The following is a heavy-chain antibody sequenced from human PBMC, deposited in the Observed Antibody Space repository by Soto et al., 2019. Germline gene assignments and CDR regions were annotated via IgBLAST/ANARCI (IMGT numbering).Heavy chain of an antibody. V-gene: IGHV1-46*01. D-gene: IGHD6-13*01. Sequence: QVQLVQSGAEVKKPGASVKVSCKASGYTFTSYYMHWVRQAPGQGFEWMGIINPSGGSTSFAQKFQGRVTMTRDTSTSTVYMELSSLRSEDTAVYYCARVSSWSCFDYWGQGTLVTVSS. J-gene: IGHJ4*02. CDR2: INPSGGST. CDR1: GYTFTSYY. CDR3: ARVSSWSCFDY.